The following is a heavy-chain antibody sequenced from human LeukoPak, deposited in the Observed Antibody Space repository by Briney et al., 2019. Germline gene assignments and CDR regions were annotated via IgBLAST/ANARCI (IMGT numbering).Heavy chain of an antibody. D-gene: IGHD3-16*01. V-gene: IGHV4-59*01. Sequence: PSETLSLTCTVSGGSINSYYWSWIRQPPGKGLEWIGYISYSGSTNYNPSLESRVTISLDTSKNQFSLKLSSVTAADTAVYYCARGGSLDYWGQGTLVSVSS. J-gene: IGHJ4*02. CDR3: ARGGSLDY. CDR2: ISYSGST. CDR1: GGSINSYY.